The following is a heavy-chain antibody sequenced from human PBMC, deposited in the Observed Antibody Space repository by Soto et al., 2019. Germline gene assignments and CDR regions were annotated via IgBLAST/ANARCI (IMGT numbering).Heavy chain of an antibody. CDR3: GGITVAD. Sequence: QVQLQQWGAGLLKPSETLSLTCAVYGVSFSDYSWSWIRQPPGKGLEWIGEINHSGSTNYNPSLKSRGTISVDTTKKKLSLKLSSVNAAATAVYYCGGITVADWSQGTLVTVSS. V-gene: IGHV4-34*01. CDR1: GVSFSDYS. CDR2: INHSGST. J-gene: IGHJ1*01. D-gene: IGHD6-13*01.